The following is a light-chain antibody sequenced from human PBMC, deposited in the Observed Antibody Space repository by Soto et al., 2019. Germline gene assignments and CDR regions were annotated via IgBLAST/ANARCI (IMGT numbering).Light chain of an antibody. Sequence: DIQMTQSPSSLSASVGDRVTITCRASQSISSYLNWYQHKPGKAPKLLIYDASNLESGVPSRFSGSGSGTEFTLTISSLQPDDFATYYCQQSMRFWTFGQGTKVDVK. CDR3: QQSMRFWT. CDR1: QSISSY. CDR2: DAS. J-gene: IGKJ1*01. V-gene: IGKV1-39*01.